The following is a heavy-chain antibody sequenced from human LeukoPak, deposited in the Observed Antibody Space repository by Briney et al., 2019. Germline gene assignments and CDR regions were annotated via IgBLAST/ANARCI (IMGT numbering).Heavy chain of an antibody. V-gene: IGHV3-74*01. Sequence: QPGGSLRLSCTASGFTFSSYWMHWVRQAPGKGPVWVSRINSDGGTTSFADSVKGRFTISRDNAKNTLYLQMNSLRAEDTAVYYCVNLGLITSLGTAYWGQGTLVTVSS. J-gene: IGHJ4*02. CDR3: VNLGLITSLGTAY. D-gene: IGHD3-10*01. CDR2: INSDGGTT. CDR1: GFTFSSYW.